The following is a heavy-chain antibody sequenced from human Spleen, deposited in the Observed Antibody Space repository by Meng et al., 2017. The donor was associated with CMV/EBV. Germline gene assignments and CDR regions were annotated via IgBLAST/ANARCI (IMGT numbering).Heavy chain of an antibody. CDR3: ARGRHGASLTGTILHYFDN. CDR1: FIGYH. Sequence: FIGYHIHWVRQAPGQGLEWMGWINSNGGDTKYAQKFQGRVTMTRDTSITTAYMDLGRLRSDDTAIYYCARGRHGASLTGTILHYFDNWGHGTLVTVSS. V-gene: IGHV1-2*02. D-gene: IGHD3-9*01. J-gene: IGHJ4*01. CDR2: INSNGGDT.